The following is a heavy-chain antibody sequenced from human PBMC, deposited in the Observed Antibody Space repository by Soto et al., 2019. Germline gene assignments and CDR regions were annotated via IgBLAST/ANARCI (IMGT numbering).Heavy chain of an antibody. CDR1: GYSFTSYW. J-gene: IGHJ6*02. CDR2: IDPSDSYT. V-gene: IGHV5-10-1*01. Sequence: GESLKISCKGSGYSFTSYWISWVRQMPGKGLEWMGRIDPSDSYTNYSPSFQGHVTISADKSISTAYLQWSSLKASDTAMYYCARLSYRLDYYYYGIDVWGQGTTVTVSS. CDR3: ARLSYRLDYYYYGIDV.